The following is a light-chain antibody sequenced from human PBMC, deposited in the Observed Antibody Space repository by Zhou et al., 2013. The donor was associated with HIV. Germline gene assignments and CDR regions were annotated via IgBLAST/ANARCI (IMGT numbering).Light chain of an antibody. V-gene: IGKV1-39*01. Sequence: DIQMTQSPSSLSASVGDRVTITCQASQDISNYLNWYQQKPGKAPKLLIYDASNLETGVPSRFSGSGSGTDFTLTISSLQPEDSATYYCQQSYSTPRTFGQGTKLEIK. CDR2: DAS. CDR3: QQSYSTPRT. CDR1: QDISNY. J-gene: IGKJ2*02.